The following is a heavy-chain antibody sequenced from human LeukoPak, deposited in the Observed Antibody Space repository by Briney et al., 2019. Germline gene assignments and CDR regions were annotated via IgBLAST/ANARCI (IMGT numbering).Heavy chain of an antibody. V-gene: IGHV3-53*01. J-gene: IGHJ6*03. D-gene: IGHD3-16*01. Sequence: PGGSLRLSCAASGFTVSSNYLSWVRQAPGKGLEWVSVIYSGGSTYYADSVKGRFTISRANSKNTLYLQMNSLRAEDTAVYYCARAGGGYAALGYIDVWGQGTTVTVSS. CDR3: ARAGGGYAALGYIDV. CDR1: GFTVSSNY. CDR2: IYSGGST.